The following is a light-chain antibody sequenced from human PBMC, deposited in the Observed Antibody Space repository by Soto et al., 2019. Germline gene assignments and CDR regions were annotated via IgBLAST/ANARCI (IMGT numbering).Light chain of an antibody. CDR2: STS. CDR3: LLYDGGAIGV. J-gene: IGLJ2*01. Sequence: QSVVTQEPSLTVSPGGTVTLTCASSTGAVTSGHYPNWVQQKPGEITKSLIYSTSDKHSWTPARFSGSLLGGKAALTLAIVQPEDEAEYCCLLYDGGAIGVFGGGTKVTVL. CDR1: TGAVTSGHY. V-gene: IGLV7-43*01.